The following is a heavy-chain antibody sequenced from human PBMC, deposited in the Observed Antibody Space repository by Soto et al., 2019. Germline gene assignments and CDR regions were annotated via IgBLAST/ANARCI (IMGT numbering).Heavy chain of an antibody. Sequence: GASVKVSCKVSGYTLTELSMHWVRQAPGKGLEWMGGFDPEDGETIYAQKFQGRVTMTEDTSTDTAYMELSSLRSEDTAVYYCATVGYCSSTSCYDYYYYGMDVWGQGTTVTVSS. CDR3: ATVGYCSSTSCYDYYYYGMDV. J-gene: IGHJ6*02. V-gene: IGHV1-24*01. D-gene: IGHD2-2*01. CDR1: GYTLTELS. CDR2: FDPEDGET.